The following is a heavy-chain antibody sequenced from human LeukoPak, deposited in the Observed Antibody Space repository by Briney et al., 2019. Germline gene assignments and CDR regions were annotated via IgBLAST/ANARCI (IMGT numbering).Heavy chain of an antibody. CDR2: IFQRGYS. V-gene: IGHV4-38-2*01. D-gene: IGHD1-1*01. CDR1: GYSIRSGYY. Sequence: PSETLSLTCAVSGYSIRSGYYWGWIRQPPGKGLQWIGSIFQRGYSYYNPSLKSRVTISVDTSRNQFSLKLSSVTAADTAVYYCAGDKETTGNGRPNWFDPWGQGTLVTVSS. CDR3: AGDKETTGNGRPNWFDP. J-gene: IGHJ5*02.